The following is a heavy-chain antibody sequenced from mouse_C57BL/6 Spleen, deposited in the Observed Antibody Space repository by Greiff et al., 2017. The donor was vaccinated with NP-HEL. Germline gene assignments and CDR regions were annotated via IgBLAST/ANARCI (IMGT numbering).Heavy chain of an antibody. CDR2: INYDGSST. CDR3: ARGGYYYGSSYAMEY. D-gene: IGHD1-1*01. CDR1: GFTFSDYY. V-gene: IGHV5-16*01. J-gene: IGHJ4*01. Sequence: EVQLVESEGGLVQPGSSMKLSCTASGFTFSDYYMAWVRQVPEKGLEWVANINYDGSSTYYLDSLKSRFIISRDNAKNILYLQLSSLKSEDTATYYGARGGYYYGSSYAMEYWGKGTSGTVSS.